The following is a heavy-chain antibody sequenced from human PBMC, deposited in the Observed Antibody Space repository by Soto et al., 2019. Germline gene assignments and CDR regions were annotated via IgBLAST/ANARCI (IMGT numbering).Heavy chain of an antibody. CDR2: INSDGSST. CDR3: ARAYYYDSSGLTKENDAFDI. CDR1: GFTFSSYW. Sequence: GGSLRLSCAASGFTFSSYWMHWVRQAPGKGLVWVSRINSDGSSTSYADSVKGRFTISRDNAKNTLYLQMNSLRAEDTAVYYCARAYYYDSSGLTKENDAFDIWGQGTMVTVSS. V-gene: IGHV3-74*01. J-gene: IGHJ3*02. D-gene: IGHD3-22*01.